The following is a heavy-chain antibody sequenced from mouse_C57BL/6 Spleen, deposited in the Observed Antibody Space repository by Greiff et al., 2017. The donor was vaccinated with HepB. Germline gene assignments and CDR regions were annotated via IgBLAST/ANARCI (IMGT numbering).Heavy chain of an antibody. CDR3: ARPPYDYDGYWYFDV. J-gene: IGHJ1*03. V-gene: IGHV5-6*03. CDR1: GFTFSSYG. Sequence: EVMLVESGGGLVKPGGSLKLSCAASGFTFSSYGMSWVRQTPDKRLEWVATISSGGSYTYYPDSVQGRFTISRDNAKNTLYLQMSSLKSEDTAMYYCARPPYDYDGYWYFDVWGTGTTVTVSS. CDR2: ISSGGSYT. D-gene: IGHD2-4*01.